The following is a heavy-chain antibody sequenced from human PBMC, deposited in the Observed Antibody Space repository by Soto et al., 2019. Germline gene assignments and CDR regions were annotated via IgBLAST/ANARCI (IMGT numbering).Heavy chain of an antibody. V-gene: IGHV6-1*01. CDR2: TYYRSKWYN. J-gene: IGHJ3*02. Sequence: PSQTLSLTCAISGGSVSSNSAAWNWIRQSPSRGLEWLGRTYYRSKWYNDYAVSVKSRITINPDTSKNQFSLQLNSVTPEDTAVYYCARVWGYCSSTSCSAFDIWGQGTMVTVSS. D-gene: IGHD2-2*01. CDR3: ARVWGYCSSTSCSAFDI. CDR1: GGSVSSNSAA.